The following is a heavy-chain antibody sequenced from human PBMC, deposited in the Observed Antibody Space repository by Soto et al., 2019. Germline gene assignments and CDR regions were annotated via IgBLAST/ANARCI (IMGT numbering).Heavy chain of an antibody. CDR3: VSFHNTSPGWFAP. CDR2: IYHSGIT. Sequence: SETLSLTCSVSGGSINSGGYFWSWIRQHPGKGRECIGYIYHSGITYYNPSLKSRVTISVDTSKNELSLQLRSVTAADTAVYFCVSFHNTSPGWFAPWGQGTLVTVSS. V-gene: IGHV4-31*03. D-gene: IGHD1-20*01. J-gene: IGHJ5*02. CDR1: GGSINSGGYF.